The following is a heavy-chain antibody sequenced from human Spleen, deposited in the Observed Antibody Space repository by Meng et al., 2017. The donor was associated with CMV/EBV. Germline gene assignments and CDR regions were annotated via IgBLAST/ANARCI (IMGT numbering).Heavy chain of an antibody. CDR3: ARVGRWELRIDF. Sequence: SETLSLTCTVSGGSISSSSYYWGWIRQPPGKGLEWIGSIYYSGSTYYNPSLKSRVTISVDTSKNQFSLKLSSVTAADTAVYYCARVGRWELRIDFWGQGTLVTSPQ. V-gene: IGHV4-39*07. D-gene: IGHD1-26*01. J-gene: IGHJ4*02. CDR2: IYYSGST. CDR1: GGSISSSSYY.